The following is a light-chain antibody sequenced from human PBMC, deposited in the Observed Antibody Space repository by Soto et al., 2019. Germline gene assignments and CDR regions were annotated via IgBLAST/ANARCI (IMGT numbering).Light chain of an antibody. Sequence: IRLTKSAASLSASVGDRATITCQASQNIXNHLNWYQQKPGKAPKFLXDAASNFETGCPSSLSGSGSATDFTCPISSLQPEDIEKYYFQQYDNPPRTFGGGTKVDIK. V-gene: IGKV1-33*01. CDR1: QNIXNH. CDR3: QQYDNPPRT. J-gene: IGKJ4*01. CDR2: AAS.